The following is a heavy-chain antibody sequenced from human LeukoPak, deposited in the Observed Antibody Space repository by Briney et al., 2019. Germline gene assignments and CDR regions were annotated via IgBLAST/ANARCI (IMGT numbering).Heavy chain of an antibody. CDR1: GVSISNYC. Sequence: SSETLSLTCTVSGVSISNYCWAWIRQPPGKGLEWIGYIHYSGSTNYNPSLKSRVTISVDMSKNQFSLKLSSVTAADTAVYYCATDSGSGWDGSFDYWGQGTLVTVSS. J-gene: IGHJ4*02. D-gene: IGHD6-25*01. CDR3: ATDSGSGWDGSFDY. CDR2: IHYSGST. V-gene: IGHV4-59*01.